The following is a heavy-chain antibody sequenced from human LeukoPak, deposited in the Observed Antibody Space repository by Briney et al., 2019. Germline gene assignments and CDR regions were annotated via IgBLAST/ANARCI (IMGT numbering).Heavy chain of an antibody. Sequence: ASVKVSSKASGYTFTSYGISWVRQAPGQGLEGMGWIRAYNGNTNYAQTLQGRVTMTTDTSTSNAYMELRSLRSDDTAVYYCARDLGSSATSTNWFDPWGQGTLVTVSS. V-gene: IGHV1-18*01. CDR1: GYTFTSYG. D-gene: IGHD6-6*01. J-gene: IGHJ5*02. CDR2: IRAYNGNT. CDR3: ARDLGSSATSTNWFDP.